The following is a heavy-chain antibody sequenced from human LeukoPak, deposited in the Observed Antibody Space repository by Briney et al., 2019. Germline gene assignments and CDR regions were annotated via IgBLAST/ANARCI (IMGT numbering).Heavy chain of an antibody. CDR1: GYTFTGYY. V-gene: IGHV1-2*02. J-gene: IGHJ6*03. CDR2: INPNSGGT. D-gene: IGHD3-10*01. Sequence: ASVKVSCKASGYTFTGYYMHWVRQAPGQGLEWMGWINPNSGGTNYAQKLQGRVTMATDTSTSTAYMELRSLRSDDTAVYYCARESITMAPPPYYYYYYMDVWGKGTTVTVSS. CDR3: ARESITMAPPPYYYYYYMDV.